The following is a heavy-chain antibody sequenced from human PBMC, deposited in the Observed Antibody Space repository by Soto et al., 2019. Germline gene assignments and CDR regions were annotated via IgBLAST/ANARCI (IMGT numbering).Heavy chain of an antibody. Sequence: SETLSLTCTVSGGSISSGGYYWSWIRQHPGKGLEWIGYIYYSGSTFYNQSLKSRVTISVDTSKNQFSLKLSSVTAADTVVYYCARNKRYYYYMVVLGKGTTDTGSS. CDR1: GGSISSGGYY. CDR2: IYYSGST. J-gene: IGHJ6*03. D-gene: IGHD1-20*01. CDR3: ARNKRYYYYMVV. V-gene: IGHV4-31*03.